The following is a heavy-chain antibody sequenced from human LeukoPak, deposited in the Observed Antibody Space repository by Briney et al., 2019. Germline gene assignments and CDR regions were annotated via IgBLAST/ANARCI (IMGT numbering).Heavy chain of an antibody. CDR3: ARGTSLGKGGEYY. Sequence: ASVKVSCKASGGTFSSYAISWVRQAPGQGLEWMGRIIPIFGTANYAQKFQGRVTITTDESTSTAYMELSSLRSEDTAVYYCARGTSLGKGGEYYWGQGTLVTVSS. J-gene: IGHJ4*02. V-gene: IGHV1-69*05. D-gene: IGHD7-27*01. CDR2: IIPIFGTA. CDR1: GGTFSSYA.